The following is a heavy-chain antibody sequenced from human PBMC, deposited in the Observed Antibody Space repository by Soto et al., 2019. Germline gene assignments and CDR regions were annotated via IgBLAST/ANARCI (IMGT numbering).Heavy chain of an antibody. Sequence: QITLKESGPTLVKPTQTLTLTCSFSGFSLSTSGVAVGWIRQPPGKALEWLAVIYWDDDRRYSPSLKSRLTITKDTSKNQVVLTMTTMDPVDTATYYCAHRVPIEGHFDPWGQGTLVTVSS. V-gene: IGHV2-5*02. CDR3: AHRVPIEGHFDP. CDR1: GFSLSTSGVA. CDR2: IYWDDDR. J-gene: IGHJ5*02.